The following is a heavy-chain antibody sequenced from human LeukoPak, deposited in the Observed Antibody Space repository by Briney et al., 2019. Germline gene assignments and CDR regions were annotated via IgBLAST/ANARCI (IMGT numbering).Heavy chain of an antibody. CDR3: ARDPGLMDVRGAFDI. CDR1: GFTVSSNY. Sequence: PGGSLRLSCAASGFTVSSNYMSWVRQAPGKGLEWVSVIYSGGSTYYADSVKGQFTISRDNSKNTLYLQMNSLRAEDTAVYYCARDPGLMDVRGAFDIWGQGTMVTVSS. V-gene: IGHV3-53*01. J-gene: IGHJ3*02. CDR2: IYSGGST. D-gene: IGHD2-8*01.